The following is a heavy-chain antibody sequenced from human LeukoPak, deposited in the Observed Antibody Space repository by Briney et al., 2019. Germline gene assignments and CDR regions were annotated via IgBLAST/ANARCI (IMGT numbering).Heavy chain of an antibody. D-gene: IGHD3-10*01. V-gene: IGHV5-51*01. CDR3: ARTRGAFAGNGFDY. Sequence: GESLKISCKGSGYSFTTYWIAWVRQMPGKGLEWMGIIYPGDFDTRYSPSFQGHVTISADKSISTVYLQWSSLKASDTAMYYCARTRGAFAGNGFDYWGQGTLVTVSS. J-gene: IGHJ4*02. CDR2: IYPGDFDT. CDR1: GYSFTTYW.